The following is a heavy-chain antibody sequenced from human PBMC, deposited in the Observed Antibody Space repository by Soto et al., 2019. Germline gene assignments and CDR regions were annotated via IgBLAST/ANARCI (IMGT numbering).Heavy chain of an antibody. CDR1: GGSISSGDYY. Sequence: QVQLQESGPGLVKPSQTLSLTCTVSGGSISSGDYYWSWIRQHPGKGLEWIGDIYYSGGTYYNPSLKSRVTLSVDTSKNQFSLKLSSVTAADTAVYYCARWWSGSRQGFDPWGQGTLVTVSS. D-gene: IGHD3-3*01. CDR2: IYYSGGT. CDR3: ARWWSGSRQGFDP. J-gene: IGHJ5*02. V-gene: IGHV4-31*03.